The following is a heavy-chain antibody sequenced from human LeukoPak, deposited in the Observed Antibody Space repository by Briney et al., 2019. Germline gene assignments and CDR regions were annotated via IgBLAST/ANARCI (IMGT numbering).Heavy chain of an antibody. CDR1: GYSFTIQD. Sequence: GASVTVSCKPSGYSFTIQDMHWVRQAPGQSLEWMGCINPGNGDTKYSQEFQGRVTITRDTSATTAYMELSSLRSDDMAVYYCTLYNYWGQGTLVTVSS. CDR2: INPGNGDT. CDR3: TLYNY. J-gene: IGHJ4*02. D-gene: IGHD2-2*02. V-gene: IGHV1-3*03.